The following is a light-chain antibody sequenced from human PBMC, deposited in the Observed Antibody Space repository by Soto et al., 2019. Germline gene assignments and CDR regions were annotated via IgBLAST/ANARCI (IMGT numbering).Light chain of an antibody. CDR3: QQYSSYWT. CDR1: QDLDKW. J-gene: IGKJ1*01. Sequence: ILMSQSPSSLSASVGDRVTITCRASQDLDKWLAWYQQKPGRAPNLLIYKSSTLRQGVPSRFSGFGSGTEYNLTITDLQHADSATYYCQQYSSYWTFGQGAVVEMK. CDR2: KSS. V-gene: IGKV1-5*01.